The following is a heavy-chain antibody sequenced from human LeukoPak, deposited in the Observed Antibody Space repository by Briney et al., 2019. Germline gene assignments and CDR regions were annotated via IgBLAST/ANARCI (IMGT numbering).Heavy chain of an antibody. D-gene: IGHD6-13*01. J-gene: IGHJ4*02. CDR2: IYPGDSHT. CDR1: GYIFTTYW. V-gene: IGHV5-51*01. CDR3: ARLLGSSSSSWASFDY. Sequence: GESLKIPCKGSGYIFTTYWIGWVRQIPGRGLEWMGIIYPGDSHTMYSPSFRGQVTMSADKSISTAYLQWSSLKASDTAMYYCARLLGSSSSSWASFDYWGQGTLVTVSS.